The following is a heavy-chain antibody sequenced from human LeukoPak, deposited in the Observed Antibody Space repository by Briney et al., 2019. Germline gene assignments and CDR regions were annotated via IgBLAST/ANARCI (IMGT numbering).Heavy chain of an antibody. D-gene: IGHD1-1*01. CDR1: GGSVSGYY. V-gene: IGHV4-59*02. CDR3: ARLTRRSGNYFDY. CDR2: IYYGGNT. Sequence: PSETLSLTCVVSGGSVSGYYWGWIRQPPGKGLEWIGYIYYGGNTNYNPSLQSRVTISVDTSKSQFSLKLSSVTAADTAVYYCARLTRRSGNYFDYWGQGTLVTVSS. J-gene: IGHJ4*02.